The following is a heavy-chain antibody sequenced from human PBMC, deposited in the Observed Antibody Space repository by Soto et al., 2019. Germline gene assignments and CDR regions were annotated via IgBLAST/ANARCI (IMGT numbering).Heavy chain of an antibody. CDR2: ISGSGGST. J-gene: IGHJ2*01. CDR3: AKDQGYCSGGSCYSWYFDL. CDR1: GFTFSSYA. Sequence: GGSLRLSCAASGFTFSSYAMSWVRQAPGKGLEWVSAISGSGGSTYYADSVKGRFTISRDNSKNTLYLQMNSLRAEDTAVYYCAKDQGYCSGGSCYSWYFDLWGRGTLVTVSS. D-gene: IGHD2-15*01. V-gene: IGHV3-23*01.